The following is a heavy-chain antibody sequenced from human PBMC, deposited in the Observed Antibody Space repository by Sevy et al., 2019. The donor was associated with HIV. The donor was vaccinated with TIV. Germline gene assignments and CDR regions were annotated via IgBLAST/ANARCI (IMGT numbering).Heavy chain of an antibody. J-gene: IGHJ4*02. D-gene: IGHD2-15*01. V-gene: IGHV1-18*01. CDR3: ARAFCSGGSCYSLAF. CDR2: ISPLNGDK. Sequence: ASVKVSCEASGYTFTSYRIYWVRQAPGQGLEWMGWISPLNGDKNYAQKFQGRVTMITDTSTSTAYMELRSLRSDDTAVYFCARAFCSGGSCYSLAFWGQGALVTVSS. CDR1: GYTFTSYR.